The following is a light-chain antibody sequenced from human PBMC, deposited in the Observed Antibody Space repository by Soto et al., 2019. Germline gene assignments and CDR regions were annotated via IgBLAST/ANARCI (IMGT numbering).Light chain of an antibody. Sequence: DIVITQSPDSLAVSLGERATINCKSSQSVLYSSNNKNYLAWYQQRPGQPPKLLIYWASTRESGVPDRFSGSWSGTDFTLTITSLQAEDVAVYYCQQYESTPPSFGQGTKFEIK. V-gene: IGKV4-1*01. CDR2: WAS. J-gene: IGKJ2*01. CDR3: QQYESTPPS. CDR1: QSVLYSSNNKNY.